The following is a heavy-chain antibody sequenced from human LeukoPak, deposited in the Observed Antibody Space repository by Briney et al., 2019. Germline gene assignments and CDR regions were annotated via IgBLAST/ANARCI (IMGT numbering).Heavy chain of an antibody. CDR2: IYYSGST. D-gene: IGHD6-13*01. V-gene: IGHV4-61*01. Sequence: SQTLSLTCTVSGGSISSGSYYWNWIRQPPGKGLEWIGYIYYSGSTTYNPSLKSRVTISVDTSKNQFSLKLSSVTAADTAVYYCARESGPGIAAVFDYWGQGTLVTVSS. CDR3: ARESGPGIAAVFDY. CDR1: GGSISSGSYY. J-gene: IGHJ4*02.